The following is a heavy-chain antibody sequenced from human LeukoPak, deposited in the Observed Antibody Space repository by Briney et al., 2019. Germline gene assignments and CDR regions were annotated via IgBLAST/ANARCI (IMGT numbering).Heavy chain of an antibody. D-gene: IGHD1-26*01. CDR2: IKQDGSEK. CDR1: GFSFSSYW. Sequence: GGSLRLSCAASGFSFSSYWMSWVRQAPGKGLEWVANIKQDGSEKYYVDSVKGRFTISRDNAKNSLYLQTSSLRAEDTAVYYCARERSSGSYDFDHWGQGTLVTVSS. CDR3: ARERSSGSYDFDH. V-gene: IGHV3-7*01. J-gene: IGHJ4*02.